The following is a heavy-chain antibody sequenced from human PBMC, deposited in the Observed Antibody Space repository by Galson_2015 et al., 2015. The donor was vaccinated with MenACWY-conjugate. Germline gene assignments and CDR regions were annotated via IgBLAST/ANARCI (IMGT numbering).Heavy chain of an antibody. V-gene: IGHV3-11*01. CDR3: AREGGAAAEFDY. Sequence: SLRLSCAASGFTFSDYDMSWIRQAPGKGLEWVSYISSGGSSINHAEFVKGRFTITRDNAKNSQYLQMNSLRAEDTAVYYCAREGGAAAEFDYWGQGTLVTVSS. CDR1: GFTFSDYD. CDR2: ISSGGSSI. J-gene: IGHJ4*02. D-gene: IGHD2-15*01.